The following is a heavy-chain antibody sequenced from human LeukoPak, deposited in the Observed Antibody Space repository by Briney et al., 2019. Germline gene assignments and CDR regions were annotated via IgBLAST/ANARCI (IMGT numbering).Heavy chain of an antibody. CDR1: GFTFSSYA. V-gene: IGHV3-23*01. CDR2: ISGSGGST. J-gene: IGHJ4*02. Sequence: GGSLRLSCAASGFTFSSYAMSWVRQAPGKGLEWVSAISGSGGSTYYADSVKGRFTISRDDSKNTLYLQMNSLGAEDTAVYYCAKGSRGYNPTDDYWGQGTLVTVSS. D-gene: IGHD1-14*01. CDR3: AKGSRGYNPTDDY.